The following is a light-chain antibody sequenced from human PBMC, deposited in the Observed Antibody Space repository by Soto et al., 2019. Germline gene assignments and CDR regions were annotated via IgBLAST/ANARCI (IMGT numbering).Light chain of an antibody. CDR3: SSYTSSSTLV. V-gene: IGLV2-14*01. CDR1: SSDVGGYDY. J-gene: IGLJ1*01. Sequence: QSVLTQPASVSGSPGQSITISCTGTSSDVGGYDYVSWYQQHPGKAPQLMIYDVNNRPSGVSNRFSGSKSGNTASLTISGLQAEDEADYYCSSYTSSSTLVFGTVTKLTVL. CDR2: DVN.